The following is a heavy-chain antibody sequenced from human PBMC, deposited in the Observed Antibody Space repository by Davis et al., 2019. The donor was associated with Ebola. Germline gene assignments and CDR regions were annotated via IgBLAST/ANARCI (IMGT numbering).Heavy chain of an antibody. Sequence: PSETLSLTCTVSGGSISSGGYYWSWIRQHPGKGLEWIGYIYYSGSTYYNPSLKSRVTISVDTSKNQFSLKLSSVTAADTAVYYCARVQGWQYYMDVWGKGTTVTVSS. CDR3: ARVQGWQYYMDV. J-gene: IGHJ6*03. D-gene: IGHD2-15*01. CDR1: GGSISSGGYY. V-gene: IGHV4-31*03. CDR2: IYYSGST.